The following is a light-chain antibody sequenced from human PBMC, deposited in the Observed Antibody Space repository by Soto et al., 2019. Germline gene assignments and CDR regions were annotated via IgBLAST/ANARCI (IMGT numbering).Light chain of an antibody. J-gene: IGKJ2*01. CDR1: QSISSW. CDR3: QQYSSSSPT. Sequence: DIQMTQSPSTMSASVGDRVTITCRASQSISSWLAWYQQKPGKAPKLLIYGASSLESGLSSRFSGSGSVTEFTLTIDSLQPDDFATYYCQQYSSSSPTFGQGTKLEIK. V-gene: IGKV1-5*01. CDR2: GAS.